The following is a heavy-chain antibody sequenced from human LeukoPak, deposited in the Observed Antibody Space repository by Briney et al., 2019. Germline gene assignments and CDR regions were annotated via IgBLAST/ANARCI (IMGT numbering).Heavy chain of an antibody. CDR3: AKAPSSYSMYSSGRNYGMDV. Sequence: SVKVSCKASGFTFTSSAMQWVRQARGQRLEWIGWIVVGSGNTNYAQKFQERVTITRDMSTSTAYMELSSLRSEDTAVYYCAKAPSSYSMYSSGRNYGMDVWGQGTTVTVSS. CDR2: IVVGSGNT. CDR1: GFTFTSSA. D-gene: IGHD6-19*01. J-gene: IGHJ6*02. V-gene: IGHV1-58*02.